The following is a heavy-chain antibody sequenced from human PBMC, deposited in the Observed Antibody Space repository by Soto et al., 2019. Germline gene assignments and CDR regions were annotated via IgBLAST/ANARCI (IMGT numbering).Heavy chain of an antibody. CDR1: VGTFSSYA. CDR3: ASPRVEYSSSKDPMEYYYYGMDV. CDR2: IIPIFGTA. J-gene: IGHJ6*02. V-gene: IGHV1-69*13. Sequence: RXSAKVSCKASVGTFSSYAIIWLRQAPGQGLEWMGGIIPIFGTANYAQKFQGRVTITADESTSTAYMELSSLRSEDTAVYYCASPRVEYSSSKDPMEYYYYGMDVWGQGTTVTVSS. D-gene: IGHD6-6*01.